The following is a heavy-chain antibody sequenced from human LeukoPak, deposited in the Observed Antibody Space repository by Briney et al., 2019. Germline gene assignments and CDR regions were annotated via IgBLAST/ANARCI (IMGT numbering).Heavy chain of an antibody. J-gene: IGHJ4*02. V-gene: IGHV3-23*01. CDR1: GATFSSYA. D-gene: IGHD3-22*01. CDR3: AKRDSSGYAVYFDY. CDR2: ISGSGATT. Sequence: GGSLRLSCAASGATFSSYAMSWVRQAPGKGLEWVSAISGSGATTYYADSVKGRFTISRDNSKNTLYLQMNSLRADDTAVYYCAKRDSSGYAVYFDYWGQGTLVTVSS.